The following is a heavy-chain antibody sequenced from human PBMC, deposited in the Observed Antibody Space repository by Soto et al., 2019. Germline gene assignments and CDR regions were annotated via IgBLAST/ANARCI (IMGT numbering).Heavy chain of an antibody. D-gene: IGHD2-15*01. CDR3: ARHTPAISISDH. CDR2: VYYSGST. J-gene: IGHJ4*02. Sequence: SETLSLTCTVSGGSISSSSYYWGWICQPAGKGLEWIGSVYYSGSTYYNPSLKSRVTISVDTSKNQFSLKLSSVTAADTAVYYCARHTPAISISDHWGQGTLVTVSS. V-gene: IGHV4-39*01. CDR1: GGSISSSSYY.